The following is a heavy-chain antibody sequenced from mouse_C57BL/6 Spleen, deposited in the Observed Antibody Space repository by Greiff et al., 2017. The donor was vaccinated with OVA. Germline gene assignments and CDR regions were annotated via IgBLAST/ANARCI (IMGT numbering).Heavy chain of an antibody. D-gene: IGHD2-1*01. CDR1: GFTFSNYW. Sequence: EVKLVESGGGLVQPGGSMKLSCVASGFTFSNYWMNWVRQSPEKGLEWVAQIRLKSDNYATHYAESVKGRFTISREDSKRSVYLQMNNVRAEDTGIYYCTAGNYAVDYWGQGTSVTVSS. V-gene: IGHV6-3*01. CDR2: IRLKSDNYAT. CDR3: TAGNYAVDY. J-gene: IGHJ4*01.